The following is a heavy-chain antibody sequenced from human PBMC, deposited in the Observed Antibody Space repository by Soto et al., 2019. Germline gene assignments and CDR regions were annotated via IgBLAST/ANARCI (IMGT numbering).Heavy chain of an antibody. J-gene: IGHJ3*02. Sequence: VQLVQSGAEVRKPGASVKVSCKASGYTFTRYGLTWVRQAPGQGLEWLGWISVHNGKTRNAQKLQGRVSMTTDTSANTVFLELRSLRAYDTALYFCARGRSCGWDYVDDPFDIWGQGTLITVSS. D-gene: IGHD6-25*01. CDR2: ISVHNGKT. CDR1: GYTFTRYG. V-gene: IGHV1-18*01. CDR3: ARGRSCGWDYVDDPFDI.